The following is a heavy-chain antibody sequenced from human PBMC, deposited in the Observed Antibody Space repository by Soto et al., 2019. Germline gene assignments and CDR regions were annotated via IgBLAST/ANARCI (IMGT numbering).Heavy chain of an antibody. Sequence: ASVKVSCKASGYTFTSYGISWVRQAPGQGLEWMGWISAYNGNTNYAQKLQGRVTMTTGTSTSTAYMELRSLRSDDTAVYYCARDHSVRITMIVVVSYGMDVWGQGTTVTVSS. CDR1: GYTFTSYG. D-gene: IGHD3-22*01. J-gene: IGHJ6*02. V-gene: IGHV1-18*01. CDR2: ISAYNGNT. CDR3: ARDHSVRITMIVVVSYGMDV.